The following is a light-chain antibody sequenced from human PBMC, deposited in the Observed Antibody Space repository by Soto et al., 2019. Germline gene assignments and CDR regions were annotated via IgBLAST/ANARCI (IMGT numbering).Light chain of an antibody. CDR1: SSDVGGYNY. J-gene: IGLJ2*01. CDR2: SNN. V-gene: IGLV2-11*01. CDR3: AAWDDSLNGQVV. Sequence: QSALTQPRSVSGSPGQSVTISCTGTSSDVGGYNYVSWYQQHPGKAPKLLIYSNNQRPSGVPDRFSGSKSGTSASLAISGLQSEDEADYYCAAWDDSLNGQVVFGGGTKLTVL.